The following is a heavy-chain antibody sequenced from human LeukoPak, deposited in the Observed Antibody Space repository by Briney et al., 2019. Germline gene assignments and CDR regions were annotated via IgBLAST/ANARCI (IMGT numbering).Heavy chain of an antibody. J-gene: IGHJ4*02. CDR3: AKQGATAVAAGGDFDY. D-gene: IGHD6-19*01. Sequence: GGSLRLSCAASGFTFSSYAMNWVRQAPGKGLEWVSGISGSGGSTYYADSVKGRFTISRDNSKNTLYLQMNSLRAEDTAVYYCAKQGATAVAAGGDFDYWGQGTLVTISS. CDR2: ISGSGGST. V-gene: IGHV3-23*01. CDR1: GFTFSSYA.